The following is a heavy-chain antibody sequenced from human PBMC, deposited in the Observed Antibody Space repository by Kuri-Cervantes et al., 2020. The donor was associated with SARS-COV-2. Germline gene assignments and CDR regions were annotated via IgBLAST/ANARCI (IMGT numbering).Heavy chain of an antibody. J-gene: IGHJ4*02. V-gene: IGHV3-9*01. D-gene: IGHD3-3*01. Sequence: GGSLRLSCAASGFTFDDYAMHWVRQAPGKGLEWVSGISWNSGSIGYADSVKGRFTISRDNAKNSLYLQMNSLKTEDTAVYYCTRSDFWSGYLDYWGQGTLVTVSS. CDR1: GFTFDDYA. CDR2: ISWNSGSI. CDR3: TRSDFWSGYLDY.